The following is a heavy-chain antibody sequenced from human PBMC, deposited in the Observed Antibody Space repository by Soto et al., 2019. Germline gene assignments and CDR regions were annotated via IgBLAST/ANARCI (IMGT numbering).Heavy chain of an antibody. CDR2: IWYDGSNK. Sequence: QVQLVESGGGVVQPGRSLRLSCAASGFTFSSYVMHWVRQAPGKGLEWVAVIWYDGSNKYYADSVKGRFTISRDNSKNTLYLQMNSLRAEDTAVYYCARNQGYCSSTSCYLADAFDIWGQGTMVTVSS. D-gene: IGHD2-2*01. J-gene: IGHJ3*02. CDR3: ARNQGYCSSTSCYLADAFDI. CDR1: GFTFSSYV. V-gene: IGHV3-33*01.